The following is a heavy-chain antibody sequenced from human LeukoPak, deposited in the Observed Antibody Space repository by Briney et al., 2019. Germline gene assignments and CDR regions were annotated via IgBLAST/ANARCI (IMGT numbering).Heavy chain of an antibody. CDR3: ARGIAVAGTDY. CDR1: GFTFSSYG. V-gene: IGHV3-33*01. J-gene: IGHJ4*02. CDR2: IWYDGSNK. Sequence: PGRSLRLSCAASGFTFSSYGMHLVRQAPGKGLEWVAVIWYDGSNKYYADSVKGRFTISRDNSKNTLYLQMNSLRAEDTAVYYCARGIAVAGTDYWGQGTLVTVSS. D-gene: IGHD6-19*01.